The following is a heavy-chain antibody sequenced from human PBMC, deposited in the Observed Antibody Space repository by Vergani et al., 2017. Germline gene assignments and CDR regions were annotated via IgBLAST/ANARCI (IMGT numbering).Heavy chain of an antibody. V-gene: IGHV1-69*02. CDR2: IIPILGIA. CDR3: ASGDRRYFAWSRYGMDV. CDR1: GGTFSSYT. D-gene: IGHD3-9*01. Sequence: QVQLVQSGAEVKKPGSSVKVSCKASGGTFSSYTISWVRQAPGQGLEWMGRIIPILGIANYAQKFQGRVTITADKSTSTAYMELSSLRSEDTAVYYCASGDRRYFAWSRYGMDVWGQGTTVTVSS. J-gene: IGHJ6*02.